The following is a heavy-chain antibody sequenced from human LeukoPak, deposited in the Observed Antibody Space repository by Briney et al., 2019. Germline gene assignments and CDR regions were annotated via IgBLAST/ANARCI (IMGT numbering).Heavy chain of an antibody. J-gene: IGHJ4*02. D-gene: IGHD3-3*01. V-gene: IGHV3-30*02. Sequence: GGSLRLSCAASGFTFSSYAMSWVRQAPGKGLEWVAFIRYDGTNKYYVDSVKGRFTISRDNSKNTLYPQMNSLRAEDTAVYYCAKGAGDFWSGYFYFDYWGQGTLVTVSS. CDR2: IRYDGTNK. CDR3: AKGAGDFWSGYFYFDY. CDR1: GFTFSSYA.